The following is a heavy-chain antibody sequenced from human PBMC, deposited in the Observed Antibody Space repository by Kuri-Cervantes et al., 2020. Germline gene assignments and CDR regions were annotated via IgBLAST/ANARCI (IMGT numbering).Heavy chain of an antibody. CDR2: ISYRGST. CDR1: GDSFSSSSYY. V-gene: IGHV4-39*07. D-gene: IGHD4-17*01. Sequence: SETLSLTCTVSGDSFSSSSYYWGWIRQSPGKRLEWIGTISYRGSTYYNPSLKSRVTISVDTSRNQISLKLTSVTAADTAVYYCARFKSGRSYGPIDHWGLGTLVTVSS. J-gene: IGHJ4*02. CDR3: ARFKSGRSYGPIDH.